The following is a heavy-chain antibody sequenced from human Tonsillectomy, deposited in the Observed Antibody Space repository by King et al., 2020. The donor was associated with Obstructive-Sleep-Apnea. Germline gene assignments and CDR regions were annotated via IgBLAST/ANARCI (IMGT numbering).Heavy chain of an antibody. D-gene: IGHD4-17*01. CDR2: IYYSGST. V-gene: IGHV4-31*03. CDR3: ARITLGNYGDPNWFEP. CDR1: GGSISSGGYY. Sequence: VQLQESGPGLVKPSQNLSLTCTVSGGSISSGGYYWSWIRQHPGKGLEWIGYIYYSGSTYYNPSLKSRVTISVDTSKNEFSLTLSSVTAADTAVYYCARITLGNYGDPNWFEPWGQGTRVTVSS. J-gene: IGHJ5*02.